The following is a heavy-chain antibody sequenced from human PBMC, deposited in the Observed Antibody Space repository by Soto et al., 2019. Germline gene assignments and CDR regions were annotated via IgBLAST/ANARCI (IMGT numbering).Heavy chain of an antibody. V-gene: IGHV4-4*07. CDR3: ARGGYTLGAFDI. CDR1: GGAISGYY. Sequence: SETLSLTCTVSGGAISGYYWSWIRQPAGKGPEWIGRINTSGSTNYNPSLKIRVTMSVDASKNQFSLQLISVTAADTAMYYCARGGYTLGAFDIWGQGTMVTVSS. D-gene: IGHD6-25*01. CDR2: INTSGST. J-gene: IGHJ3*02.